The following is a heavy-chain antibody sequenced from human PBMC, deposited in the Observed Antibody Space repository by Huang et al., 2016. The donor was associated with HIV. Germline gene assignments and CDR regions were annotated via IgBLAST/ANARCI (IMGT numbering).Heavy chain of an antibody. V-gene: IGHV5-51*01. CDR3: ARRFSSSSGYFDY. D-gene: IGHD6-6*01. CDR1: GYSFSSYW. Sequence: VQLVQSGAEVKKPGESLKISCKVSGYSFSSYWIAWVRQMPGKGLEWMGIIFPDDSDTTYSPSFEGQVTISADKSIGTAYLQWSSLKTSDTAMYYCARRFSSSSGYFDYWGQGSLVTVSS. CDR2: IFPDDSDT. J-gene: IGHJ4*02.